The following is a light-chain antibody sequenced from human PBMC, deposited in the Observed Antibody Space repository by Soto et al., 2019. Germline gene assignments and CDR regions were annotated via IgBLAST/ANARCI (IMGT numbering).Light chain of an antibody. J-gene: IGKJ1*01. CDR3: QQHYNTPRT. Sequence: DIEMTQSPSSLSASVGDRVTITCRTSQPISEYLNWYQQKPGKAPTLLIYTASNLQSGVPSRFSGSGSGTHFTLTISSLQPEDFATYYCQQHYNTPRTFGQGTKVEIK. CDR1: QPISEY. V-gene: IGKV1-39*01. CDR2: TAS.